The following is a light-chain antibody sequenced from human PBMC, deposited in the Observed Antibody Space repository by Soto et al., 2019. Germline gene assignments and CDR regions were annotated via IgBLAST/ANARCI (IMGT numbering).Light chain of an antibody. CDR3: QQLNIFPPLFT. V-gene: IGKV1-9*01. CDR1: QGIRSY. CDR2: GAS. Sequence: DIQLTQSPFFLSASVGDRVTITCRASQGIRSYLAWYQQRPGKAPELLIYGASTLRTGVASRFSGSGSATEFTLTISSPQPEDFATYFCQQLNIFPPLFTFGPGTKVDIK. J-gene: IGKJ3*01.